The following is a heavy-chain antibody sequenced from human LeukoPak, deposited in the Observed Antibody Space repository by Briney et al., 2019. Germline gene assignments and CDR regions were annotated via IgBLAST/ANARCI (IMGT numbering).Heavy chain of an antibody. D-gene: IGHD6-19*01. CDR3: ARVPHSSGCLDY. V-gene: IGHV1-2*02. Sequence: GESLKISCKGSGYSFTNYWIGWVRQAPGQGLEWMGWINPNSGGTNYAQKFQGRVTMTRDTSISTAYMELSRLRSDDTAVYYCARVPHSSGCLDYWGQGTLVTVSS. CDR1: GYSFTNYW. CDR2: INPNSGGT. J-gene: IGHJ4*02.